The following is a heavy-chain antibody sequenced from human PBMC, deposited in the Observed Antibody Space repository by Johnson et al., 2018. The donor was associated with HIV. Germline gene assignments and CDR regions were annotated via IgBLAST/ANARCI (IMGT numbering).Heavy chain of an antibody. J-gene: IGHJ3*02. CDR1: GFTFSSYD. D-gene: IGHD3-3*01. V-gene: IGHV3-13*01. CDR3: AKGAKQFLEWLSSGGHAFDI. Sequence: VQLVESGGGLVQPGGSLRLSCAASGFTFSSYDMHWVRQATGKGLEWVSAIGTAGDTYYPGSVKGRFTISRENAKNTLYLQMNSLRAEDTAVYYCAKGAKQFLEWLSSGGHAFDIWGQGTMVTVSS. CDR2: IGTAGDT.